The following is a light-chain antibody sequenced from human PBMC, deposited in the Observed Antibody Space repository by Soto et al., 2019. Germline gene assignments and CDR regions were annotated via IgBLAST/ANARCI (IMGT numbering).Light chain of an antibody. V-gene: IGKV1-39*01. CDR1: QSVRTH. CDR3: QQSYSPPRT. J-gene: IGKJ2*01. CDR2: AAS. Sequence: DIQMTQSPSSLSASIGDRVTITCRASQSVRTHLNWYHQKPGKAPELLIYAASSLQAWVPSRFSGSGSGTDFTLTISSLHPEDFGDYYCQQSYSPPRTFGQGTNLEIK.